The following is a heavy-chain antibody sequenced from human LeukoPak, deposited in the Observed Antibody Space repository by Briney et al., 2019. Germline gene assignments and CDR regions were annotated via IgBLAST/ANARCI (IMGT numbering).Heavy chain of an antibody. CDR1: GDSVSSNSAA. CDR3: ARTPVRGVIPGYYYCYMDV. J-gene: IGHJ6*03. Sequence: SQTLSLTCAISGDSVSSNSAAWNWIRQSPSRGLEWLGRTYYRSKWYNDYAVSVKSRITINPDTSKNQFSLQLNSVTPEDTAVYYCARTPVRGVIPGYYYCYMDVWGKGTTVTVSS. D-gene: IGHD3-10*01. V-gene: IGHV6-1*01. CDR2: TYYRSKWYN.